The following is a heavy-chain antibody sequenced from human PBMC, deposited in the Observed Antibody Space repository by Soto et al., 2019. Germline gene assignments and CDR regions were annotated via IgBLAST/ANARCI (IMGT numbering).Heavy chain of an antibody. CDR2: INAHSGGT. D-gene: IGHD6-6*01. J-gene: IGHJ5*02. CDR3: AKDLTRQLAYWLDP. Sequence: GSVKVSFKASGFSFTGYYIHLLRQAPGQGLEWMGWINAHSGGTDYAQKFQGRVTLTRDTSIATAYLTLTSLTSDDTALYYCAKDLTRQLAYWLDPWGQGTKVTVSS. V-gene: IGHV1-2*02. CDR1: GFSFTGYY.